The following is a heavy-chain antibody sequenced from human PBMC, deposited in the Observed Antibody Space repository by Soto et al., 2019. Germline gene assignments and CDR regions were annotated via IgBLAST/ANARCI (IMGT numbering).Heavy chain of an antibody. Sequence: QVHLVQSGAEVKKPGSSVKLSCKASGGTFSSSTLTWVRQAPGQGLEWVGGIIPLLSTGNYAQRFQGRVTITADRSTSTAYVKLNSLTSQDTALHFCARRAASTGWFNFGGQGSLITVSS. V-gene: IGHV1-69*06. J-gene: IGHJ4*02. D-gene: IGHD6-19*01. CDR2: IIPLLSTG. CDR3: ARRAASTGWFNF. CDR1: GGTFSSST.